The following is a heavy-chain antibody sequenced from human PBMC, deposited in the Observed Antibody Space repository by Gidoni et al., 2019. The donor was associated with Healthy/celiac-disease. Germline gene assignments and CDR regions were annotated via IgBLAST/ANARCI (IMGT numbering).Heavy chain of an antibody. D-gene: IGHD3-3*01. CDR3: AKVGTIFGFGFDY. J-gene: IGHJ4*02. CDR1: GFTFDDYA. CDR2: ISWNSGSI. Sequence: EVQLVESGGGLVQPGRSLRLSCAASGFTFDDYAMHWVRQAPGKGLEWVSGISWNSGSIGYADSVKGRFTISRDNAKNSLYLQMNSLRAEDTALYYCAKVGTIFGFGFDYWGQGTLVTVSS. V-gene: IGHV3-9*01.